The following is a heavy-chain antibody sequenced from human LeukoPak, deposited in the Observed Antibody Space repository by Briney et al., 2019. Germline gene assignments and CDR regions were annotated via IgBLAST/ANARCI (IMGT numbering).Heavy chain of an antibody. CDR2: IYYSGST. Sequence: PSETLSLTCTVSGGSISSYYWSWIRQPPGKGLEWIGYIYYSGSTNYNPSLKSRVTISVGTSKNQFSLKLSSVTAADTAVYYCARAPYSGSYFFDYWGQGTLVTVSS. V-gene: IGHV4-59*01. CDR1: GGSISSYY. CDR3: ARAPYSGSYFFDY. D-gene: IGHD1-26*01. J-gene: IGHJ4*02.